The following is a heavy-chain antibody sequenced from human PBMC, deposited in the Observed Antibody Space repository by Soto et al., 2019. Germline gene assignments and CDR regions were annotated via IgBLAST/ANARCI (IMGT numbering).Heavy chain of an antibody. Sequence: EVQLLESGGGLVQPGGSLRLSCAASGFTFSSYAMSWVRQAPGKGLEWVSAISGSGGSTYYADSVKGRFTISRDNSKNTLYLQMNSLRAEDTAVYYCAKDVNVYGDYVPNFDYWGQGTLVTVSS. CDR2: ISGSGGST. J-gene: IGHJ4*02. CDR3: AKDVNVYGDYVPNFDY. V-gene: IGHV3-23*01. CDR1: GFTFSSYA. D-gene: IGHD4-17*01.